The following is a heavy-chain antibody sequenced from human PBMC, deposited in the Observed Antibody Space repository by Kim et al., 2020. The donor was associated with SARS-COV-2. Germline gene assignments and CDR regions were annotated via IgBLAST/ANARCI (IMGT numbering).Heavy chain of an antibody. Sequence: GGSLRLSCAASGFTFSSDSMNWVRQAPGKGLEWVSYIRSSSSIFYADSVEGRFTISRDNAKNSLYLQMNSLRDEDTAVYYCARSSGAGLHYYMDVWGKGTTVTVSS. J-gene: IGHJ6*03. CDR2: IRSSSSI. CDR1: GFTFSSDS. CDR3: ARSSGAGLHYYMDV. V-gene: IGHV3-48*02. D-gene: IGHD1-26*01.